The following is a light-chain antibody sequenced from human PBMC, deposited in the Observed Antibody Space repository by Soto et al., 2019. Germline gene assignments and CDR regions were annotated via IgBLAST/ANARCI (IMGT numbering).Light chain of an antibody. J-gene: IGLJ3*02. CDR3: CSDAGRFTWV. CDR1: RSDVGGYRF. CDR2: DVD. Sequence: QSALTQPRSVSGSPGQSVTISCTGARSDVGGYRFVSWYQQHPDKAPKLMIYDVDKRPSGVPDRFSGSKSGNTASLTISGLQAEDEADYFCCSDAGRFTWVFGGGTKLTV. V-gene: IGLV2-11*01.